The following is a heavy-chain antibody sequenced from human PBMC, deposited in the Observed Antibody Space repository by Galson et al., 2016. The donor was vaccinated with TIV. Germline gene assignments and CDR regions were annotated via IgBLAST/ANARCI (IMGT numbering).Heavy chain of an antibody. CDR1: GYTLSDLS. J-gene: IGHJ4*02. V-gene: IGHV1-24*01. D-gene: IGHD3-9*01. CDR3: ATARLGIFNYFAS. Sequence: SVKVSCKVSGYTLSDLSMHWVRQAPGKGLEWMGGFDPENDRAIYAQRFKGRVTMTDDTSTDTSSLELRRLRSDDTAVYFCATARLGIFNYFASWGREPWSPCPQ. CDR2: FDPENDRA.